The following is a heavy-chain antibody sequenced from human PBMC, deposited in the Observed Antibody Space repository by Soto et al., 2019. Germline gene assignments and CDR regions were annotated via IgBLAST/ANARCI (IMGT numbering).Heavy chain of an antibody. CDR2: IYHSGST. D-gene: IGHD3-10*01. CDR1: GYSISSNCY. Sequence: SETLSLTCAVSGYSISSNCYWGWIRQPPGKGLEWIVSIYHSGSTYYNPSLKSRVTISVDTSKNQFSLKLSSVTAADTAVYYCARVPSGSMWRFDPWGPGTLVTVSS. J-gene: IGHJ5*02. CDR3: ARVPSGSMWRFDP. V-gene: IGHV4-38-2*01.